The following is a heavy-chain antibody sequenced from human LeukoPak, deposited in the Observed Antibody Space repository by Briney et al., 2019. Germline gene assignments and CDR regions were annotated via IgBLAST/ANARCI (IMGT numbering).Heavy chain of an antibody. CDR3: ARDCSGGSCYGAFDI. V-gene: IGHV4-30-4*01. D-gene: IGHD2-15*01. CDR2: IYDSGST. Sequence: SETLSLTCTVSGGSISSDYYWSWIRQPPGKGLEWIGYIYDSGSTYHNPSLKSRITISVDTSENRFSLKLSSVTATGTAVYYCARDCSGGSCYGAFDIWGQGTMVTVSS. J-gene: IGHJ3*02. CDR1: GGSISSDYY.